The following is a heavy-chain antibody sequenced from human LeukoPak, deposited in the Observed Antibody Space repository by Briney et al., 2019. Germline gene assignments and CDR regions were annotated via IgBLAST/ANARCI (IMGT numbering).Heavy chain of an antibody. Sequence: PGGSLRLSYAPSGFSFRSAWMNWVRQAPGKGLEWVGRFISKSDGGTTDYAAPVKGRFTISGDDSKNTLYLQMNSLKTEDTALYYCIADSAAAGLDAFDIWGQGTMVTVSP. CDR2: FISKSDGGTT. J-gene: IGHJ3*02. V-gene: IGHV3-15*01. D-gene: IGHD6-13*01. CDR3: IADSAAAGLDAFDI. CDR1: GFSFRSAW.